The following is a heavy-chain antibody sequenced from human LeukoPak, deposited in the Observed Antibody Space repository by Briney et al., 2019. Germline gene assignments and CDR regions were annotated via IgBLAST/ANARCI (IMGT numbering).Heavy chain of an antibody. V-gene: IGHV4-59*01. J-gene: IGHJ6*03. Sequence: SETLSLTCTVSGGSISSYYWSWIRQPPGKRLEWIGYIYYSGGTNYNPSLKSRVTISVDTSKNQFSLKLSSVTAADTAVYYCARGQTMVRGVIITPSYYYMDVWGKGTTVTVSS. D-gene: IGHD3-10*01. CDR1: GGSISSYY. CDR2: IYYSGGT. CDR3: ARGQTMVRGVIITPSYYYMDV.